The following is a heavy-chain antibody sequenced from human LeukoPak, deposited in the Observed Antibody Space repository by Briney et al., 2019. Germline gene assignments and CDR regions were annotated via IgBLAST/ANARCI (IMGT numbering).Heavy chain of an antibody. CDR1: GYTFTGYF. J-gene: IGHJ4*02. Sequence: ASGKVSCKASGYTFTGYFMHWVRQAPGQGLEWMGWINPNSGDTNYAQKFQGRVTMTRDTSISTAYMELNRLRSDDTAVYYCAMTDLTYYFDYWGQGTLVTVSS. CDR2: INPNSGDT. V-gene: IGHV1-2*02. D-gene: IGHD2-21*02. CDR3: AMTDLTYYFDY.